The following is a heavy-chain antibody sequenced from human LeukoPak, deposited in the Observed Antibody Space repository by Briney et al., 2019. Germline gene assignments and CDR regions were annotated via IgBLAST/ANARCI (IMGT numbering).Heavy chain of an antibody. CDR1: GFTFSSYS. CDR2: ISVSSRNVI. Sequence: GGSLRLSCAASGFTFSSYSMNWVRQAPGKGLEWLSYISVSSRNVIDYADSVKGRFTISRDDAKNSLYLQMNSLRAEDTAVHFCARDFGPRLYAFDVWGQGTMITVSS. D-gene: IGHD3-16*01. J-gene: IGHJ3*01. CDR3: ARDFGPRLYAFDV. V-gene: IGHV3-48*04.